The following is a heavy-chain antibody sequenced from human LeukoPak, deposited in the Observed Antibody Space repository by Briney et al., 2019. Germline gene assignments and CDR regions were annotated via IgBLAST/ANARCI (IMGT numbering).Heavy chain of an antibody. CDR2: ITTDGGRT. CDR3: AREPAFGDLDY. CDR1: GFTFSSFR. J-gene: IGHJ4*02. Sequence: PGGSLRLSCVASGFTFSSFRMHWVRQAPGKGLEYVSAITTDGGRTFYVNSVEGRFTVSRDNSKNTLYLQMGGLRTEDTAVYYCAREPAFGDLDYWGQGTLVTVPS. D-gene: IGHD4-17*01. V-gene: IGHV3-64*01.